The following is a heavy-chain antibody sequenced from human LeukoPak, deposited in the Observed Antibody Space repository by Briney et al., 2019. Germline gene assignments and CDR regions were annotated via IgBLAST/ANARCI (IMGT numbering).Heavy chain of an antibody. D-gene: IGHD6-6*01. CDR2: IYYSGST. CDR1: SDSISSYY. V-gene: IGHV4-59*01. Sequence: TSETLSLTCTVSSDSISSYYWNWIRQPPGKGLEWIGYIYYSGSTNYNPSVKSRVTISVDTSKNQFSLKLSSVTAADTAVYYCARERGGYSSSSRYYFDYWGQGTLVTVSS. J-gene: IGHJ4*02. CDR3: ARERGGYSSSSRYYFDY.